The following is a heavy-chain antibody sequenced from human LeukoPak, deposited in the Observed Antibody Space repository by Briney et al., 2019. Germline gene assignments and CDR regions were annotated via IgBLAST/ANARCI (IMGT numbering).Heavy chain of an antibody. Sequence: PGGSLRLSRAASGFMFSSYWMHWVRQAPGKGLVWVSRINSDGSSTNYADSVKGRFTISRDNSKNTLYLQMNSLRAEDTAVYYCAKDQGPAYCGGDCYPYYFDYWGQGTLVTVSS. V-gene: IGHV3-74*01. CDR1: GFMFSSYW. CDR2: INSDGSST. J-gene: IGHJ4*02. D-gene: IGHD2-21*02. CDR3: AKDQGPAYCGGDCYPYYFDY.